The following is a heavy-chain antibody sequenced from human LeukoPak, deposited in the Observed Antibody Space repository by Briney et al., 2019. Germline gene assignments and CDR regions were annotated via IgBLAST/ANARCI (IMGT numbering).Heavy chain of an antibody. CDR1: GFTFSQYW. J-gene: IGHJ4*02. CDR2: IDPDGSST. CDR3: ARVAWSGTDDY. V-gene: IGHV3-74*01. Sequence: QTGGSLRLSCEASGFTFSQYWMHWVRQAPGKGLVWVSRIDPDGSSTNYADSVKGRFTISRDNAKNTLYLQLNSLRAEDTAVYYCARVAWSGTDDYWGQGTLVTVSS. D-gene: IGHD3-3*01.